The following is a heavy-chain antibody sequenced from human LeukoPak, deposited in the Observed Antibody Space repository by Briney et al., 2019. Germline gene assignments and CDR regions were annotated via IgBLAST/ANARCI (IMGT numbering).Heavy chain of an antibody. CDR1: GFTFSSYS. CDR3: ARDRGVAAAGRPIDY. D-gene: IGHD6-13*01. CDR2: ISSSSSYI. Sequence: GGSLRLSCAASGFTFSSYSMNWVRQAPGKGLEWVSSISSSSSYIYYADSVKGRFTISRDSAKNSLYLQMNSLRAEDTAVYYCARDRGVAAAGRPIDYWGQGTLVTVSS. V-gene: IGHV3-21*04. J-gene: IGHJ4*02.